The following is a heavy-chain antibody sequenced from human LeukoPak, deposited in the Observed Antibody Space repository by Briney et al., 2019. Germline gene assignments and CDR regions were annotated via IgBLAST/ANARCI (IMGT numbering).Heavy chain of an antibody. V-gene: IGHV3-21*01. D-gene: IGHD4-17*01. CDR3: ARDLAVTTTGWFDP. CDR2: ISSSSSYI. CDR1: GFTFGDYV. Sequence: GGSLRLSCTASGFTFGDYVMSWFRQAPGKGLEWVSSISSSSSYIYYADSVKGRFTISRDNAKNSLYLQMNSLRAEDTAVYYCARDLAVTTTGWFDPWGQGTLVTVSS. J-gene: IGHJ5*02.